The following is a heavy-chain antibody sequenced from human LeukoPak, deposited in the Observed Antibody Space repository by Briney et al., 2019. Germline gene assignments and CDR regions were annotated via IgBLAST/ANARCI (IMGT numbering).Heavy chain of an antibody. J-gene: IGHJ2*01. Sequence: PSETLSLTCTVSGGSISGYYWSWIRQPAGKGLEWVGRVYSSGSTDYSPSLKSRVTMSVDTSKSHFSLQPTSVTAADTAVYYCARDSSSWSYWYFDVWGRGTLVTVSS. CDR1: GGSISGYY. CDR3: ARDSSSWSYWYFDV. CDR2: VYSSGST. V-gene: IGHV4-4*07. D-gene: IGHD6-13*01.